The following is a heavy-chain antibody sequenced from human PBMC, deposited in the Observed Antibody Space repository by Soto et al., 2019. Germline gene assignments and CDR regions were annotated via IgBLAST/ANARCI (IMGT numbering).Heavy chain of an antibody. CDR1: GDTFNFYT. CDR2: FNPILSGS. J-gene: IGHJ4*02. CDR3: ATGFCSGGRAFNY. D-gene: IGHD3-10*02. V-gene: IGHV1-69*02. Sequence: QVQLVQSGAEVKKPGSSVKVSCKASGDTFNFYTINWVRQAPGLGLEWMGRFNPILSGSNSARKFQCRVTLTEDKATSTAYMVLSSLRSEVTAVSYGATGFCSGGRAFNYWGQGALVTVSS.